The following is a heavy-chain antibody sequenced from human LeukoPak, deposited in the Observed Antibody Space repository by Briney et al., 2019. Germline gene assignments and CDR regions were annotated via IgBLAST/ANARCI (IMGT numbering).Heavy chain of an antibody. CDR2: ISYDGSNK. J-gene: IGHJ3*02. V-gene: IGHV3-30*04. D-gene: IGHD3-22*01. Sequence: PGGSLRLSCAASGFTFSSYAMHWVRQAPGKGLEWVAVISYDGSNKYYADSVKGRFTISRDNSKNTLYLQMNSLRAEDTAVYYCAKATNYYDRSGYVIHDAFDIWGQGTMVTVSS. CDR3: AKATNYYDRSGYVIHDAFDI. CDR1: GFTFSSYA.